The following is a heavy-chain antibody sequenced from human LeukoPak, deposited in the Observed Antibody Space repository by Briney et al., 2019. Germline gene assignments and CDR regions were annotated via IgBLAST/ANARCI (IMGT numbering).Heavy chain of an antibody. J-gene: IGHJ4*02. V-gene: IGHV1-2*02. CDR2: INPNSGGT. Sequence: ASVKVSCKASGYTFTGYYMHWVRQAPGQGLEWMGWINPNSGGTNYAQKFQGRVTMTRDTSISTAYMELSRLRSNDTAVYYCATSSGYDSPPHFDYWGQGTLVTVSS. CDR3: ATSSGYDSPPHFDY. CDR1: GYTFTGYY. D-gene: IGHD5-12*01.